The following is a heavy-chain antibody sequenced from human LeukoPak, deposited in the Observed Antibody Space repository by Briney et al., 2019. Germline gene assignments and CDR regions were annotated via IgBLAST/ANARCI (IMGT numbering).Heavy chain of an antibody. CDR3: ARDSRGSNSYYFDS. CDR2: IHHSGST. D-gene: IGHD4-23*01. CDR1: GYSISTSYY. Sequence: SETLSLTCTVSGYSISTSYYWGWIRQAPGKGLEWFGSIHHSGSTYYNPSLKSRVTISVDTSKSQFSLILSSVTAADTAVYYCARDSRGSNSYYFDSWGQGALVTVSS. J-gene: IGHJ4*02. V-gene: IGHV4-38-2*02.